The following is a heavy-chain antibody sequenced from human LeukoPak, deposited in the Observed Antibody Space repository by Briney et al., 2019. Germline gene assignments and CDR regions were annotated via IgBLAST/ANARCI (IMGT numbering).Heavy chain of an antibody. CDR2: ITGSGDTT. CDR1: GFTFSSCV. J-gene: IGHJ4*02. CDR3: AKIEDWGRPSYFDY. V-gene: IGHV3-23*01. D-gene: IGHD3-16*01. Sequence: GGSLRLSCTASGFTFSSCVMGWVRQAPGMGLEWVSVITGSGDTTYYADSVQGRFTISRDNSESTLYLQMNSLRAEDTAGYYCAKIEDWGRPSYFDYWGQGTLVTVSS.